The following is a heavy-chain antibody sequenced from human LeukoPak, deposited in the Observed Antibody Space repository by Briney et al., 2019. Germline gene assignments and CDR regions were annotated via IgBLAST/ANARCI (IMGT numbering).Heavy chain of an antibody. Sequence: PGGSLRLSCAASGFTFSSYSMNWVRQAPGKGLEWVSDISSSSSTIYYADSVKGRFTISRDNAKNSLYLQMNSLRAEDTAVYYCARAPGYRSFLDYWGQGTLVTVSS. CDR3: ARAPGYRSFLDY. CDR2: ISSSSSTI. V-gene: IGHV3-48*04. D-gene: IGHD6-13*01. J-gene: IGHJ4*02. CDR1: GFTFSSYS.